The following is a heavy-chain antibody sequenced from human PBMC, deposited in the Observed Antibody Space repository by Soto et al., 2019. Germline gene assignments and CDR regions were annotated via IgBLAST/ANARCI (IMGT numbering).Heavy chain of an antibody. V-gene: IGHV3-23*01. CDR1: GFTFSSYA. D-gene: IGHD6-13*01. Sequence: EVQLLESGGGLVQPGGSLRLSCAASGFTFSSYAMRWVLQAPGKGLEWVSAISGSGGSTYYADSVKGRFTISRDNSKNTLFLQMNSLRAEDTAVYYCARRGSSSYFDYWGQGTLVTVSS. CDR2: ISGSGGST. CDR3: ARRGSSSYFDY. J-gene: IGHJ4*02.